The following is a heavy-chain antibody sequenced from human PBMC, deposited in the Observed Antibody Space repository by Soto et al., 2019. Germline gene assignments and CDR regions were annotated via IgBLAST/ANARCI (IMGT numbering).Heavy chain of an antibody. CDR1: GFAFSTYW. D-gene: IGHD2-15*01. Sequence: EVQLVESGGGLVQPGGSLRLSCAASGFAFSTYWMHWVRQAPGKGLLWVSRIKFDGSTTYYADSVKGRFTISRDNAKNNLFLKMNGLRVDDTAVYYCVRGAKNIYAMDVWGQGTTVTVSS. CDR3: VRGAKNIYAMDV. CDR2: IKFDGSTT. J-gene: IGHJ6*02. V-gene: IGHV3-74*01.